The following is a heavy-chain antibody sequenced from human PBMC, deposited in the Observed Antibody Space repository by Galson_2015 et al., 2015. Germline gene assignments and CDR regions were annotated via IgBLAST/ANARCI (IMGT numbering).Heavy chain of an antibody. Sequence: SLRLSCAASELIFNEGWINWVRQAPGKGLEWVGRIKNKADGETTDYAAPVQGRFSISRDDSKKTLSLQMNSLRTEDTALYYCTTGRWWGQGTQVTVSS. V-gene: IGHV3-15*05. CDR2: IKNKADGETT. D-gene: IGHD5-24*01. J-gene: IGHJ4*02. CDR1: ELIFNEGW. CDR3: TTGRW.